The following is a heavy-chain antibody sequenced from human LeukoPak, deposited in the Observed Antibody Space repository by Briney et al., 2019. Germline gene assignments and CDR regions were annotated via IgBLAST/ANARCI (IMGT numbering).Heavy chain of an antibody. CDR2: LYTSGST. Sequence: SETLSLTCTVSGDSINNYYWSWIRQPAGKGLEWIGRLYTSGSTYYNPSLKSRVTMSVDTSKKQFSLKLSSVTAADTAVYYCAREGPPPGNRFDPWGQGTLVTVSS. V-gene: IGHV4-4*07. CDR1: GDSINNYY. CDR3: AREGPPPGNRFDP. J-gene: IGHJ5*02.